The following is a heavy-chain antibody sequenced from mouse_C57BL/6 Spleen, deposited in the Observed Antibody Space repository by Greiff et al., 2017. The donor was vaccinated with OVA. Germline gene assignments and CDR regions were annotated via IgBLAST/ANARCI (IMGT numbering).Heavy chain of an antibody. CDR1: GFSLSTSGMG. J-gene: IGHJ3*01. Sequence: QVQLKESGPGILQSSQTLSLTCSFSGFSLSTSGMGVSWIRQPSGKGLEWLAHIYWGDDKRYNPFLKSRLTISKDTYRNHVFIKITSVDTADTATYYCARRREGFAYWGQGTLVTVSA. V-gene: IGHV8-12*01. CDR3: ARRREGFAY. CDR2: IYWGDDK.